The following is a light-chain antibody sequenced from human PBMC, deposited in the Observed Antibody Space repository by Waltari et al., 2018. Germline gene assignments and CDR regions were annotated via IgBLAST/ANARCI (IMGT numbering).Light chain of an antibody. CDR1: GSNIGNNY. V-gene: IGLV1-51*02. CDR2: EDT. J-gene: IGLJ7*01. CDR3: GTWDSSLSGAV. Sequence: QSVLTQPPSVSAAPGQRVTIPCSGGGSNIGNNYVSWYRQFPGTAPKLLIYEDTERPSGIAGRFSGSKSGTSATLDITGLQAGDEADYYCGTWDSSLSGAVFGGGTHLTVL.